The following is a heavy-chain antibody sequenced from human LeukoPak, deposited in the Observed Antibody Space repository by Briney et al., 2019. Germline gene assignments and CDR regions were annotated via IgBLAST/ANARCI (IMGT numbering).Heavy chain of an antibody. D-gene: IGHD2-2*01. CDR3: AKRRYCTSTSCHDFDY. CDR2: ISADGDST. V-gene: IGHV3-23*01. CDR1: GFTFGTYA. J-gene: IGHJ4*02. Sequence: GGSLRLSCAASGFTFGTYAMNWVRQAPGKGLEWVSAISADGDSTYYADSVKGRFTISRDNSKNTLYLQMNSLRPGDTAVYCCAKRRYCTSTSCHDFDYWGQGTLVTVSS.